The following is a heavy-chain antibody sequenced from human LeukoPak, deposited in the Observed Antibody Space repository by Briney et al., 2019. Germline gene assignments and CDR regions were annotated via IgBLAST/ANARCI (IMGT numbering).Heavy chain of an antibody. D-gene: IGHD1-26*01. CDR1: GGSISSYY. CDR3: ARGVNSGYFDY. J-gene: IGHJ4*02. Sequence: AETLSLTCTVSGGSISSYYWTWIRQPPGKGLEWIGYIYYSGSTNYNPSLKSRVTISVDTSKNQFSLKLTSVTAADTAVYYCARGVNSGYFDYCGQGTLVTVSS. CDR2: IYYSGST. V-gene: IGHV4-59*01.